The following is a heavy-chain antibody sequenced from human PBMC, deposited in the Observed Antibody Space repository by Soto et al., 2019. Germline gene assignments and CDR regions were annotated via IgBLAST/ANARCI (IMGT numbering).Heavy chain of an antibody. CDR1: GYTFTSYA. CDR2: INAGNGNT. Sequence: ASVKVSCKASGYTFTSYAMHWVRQAPGERLEWMGWINAGNGNTKYSQKFQGRVTITRDTSASTAYMELSSLRSEDTAVYYCARDSITYYYGSGPREYWGQGNLVIVSS. V-gene: IGHV1-3*01. CDR3: ARDSITYYYGSGPREY. D-gene: IGHD3-10*01. J-gene: IGHJ4*02.